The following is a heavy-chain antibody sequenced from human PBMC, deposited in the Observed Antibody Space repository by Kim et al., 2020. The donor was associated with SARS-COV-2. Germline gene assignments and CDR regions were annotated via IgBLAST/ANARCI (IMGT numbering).Heavy chain of an antibody. Sequence: SVKVSCKASGDTFSGYAISWVRQAPGHGLEWVGGIIPLFGTTNYAQKFQGRVTITAVQSTTTGYMELSSLRSEDTAVYYCAAGATDGQYYYGMNVWGQGTTVTVSS. CDR2: IIPLFGTT. D-gene: IGHD2-2*01. CDR3: AAGATDGQYYYGMNV. J-gene: IGHJ6*02. CDR1: GDTFSGYA. V-gene: IGHV1-69*13.